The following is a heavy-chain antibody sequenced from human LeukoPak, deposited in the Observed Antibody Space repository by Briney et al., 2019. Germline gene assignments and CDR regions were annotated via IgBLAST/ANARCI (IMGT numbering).Heavy chain of an antibody. CDR2: IYSGGSK. CDR3: ATLTGVYSSGWLDY. D-gene: IGHD6-19*01. V-gene: IGHV3-66*01. J-gene: IGHJ4*02. CDR1: GFTVSSNY. Sequence: TGGSLRLSCAASGFTVSSNYMSWVRQAPGKGLEWVSVIYSGGSKYYADPVKGRFTISRDNSKNTLYLQMNSLRAEDTAVYYCATLTGVYSSGWLDYWGQGTLVTVSS.